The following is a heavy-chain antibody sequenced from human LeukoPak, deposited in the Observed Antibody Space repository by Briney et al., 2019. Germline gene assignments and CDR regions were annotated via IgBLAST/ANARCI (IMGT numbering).Heavy chain of an antibody. J-gene: IGHJ5*02. D-gene: IGHD2-8*02. V-gene: IGHV4-30-2*01. CDR1: GGSISSGDYS. CDR2: IYHSGST. Sequence: PSQTLSLTCAVSGGSISSGDYSWSWIRQPPGKGLEWIGYIYHSGSTNYNPSLKSRVTISVDRSKNQFSLKLTSVIAADTAVYYCASGPDPLRTGISCYGFGPWGQGTLVPVSS. CDR3: ASGPDPLRTGISCYGFGP.